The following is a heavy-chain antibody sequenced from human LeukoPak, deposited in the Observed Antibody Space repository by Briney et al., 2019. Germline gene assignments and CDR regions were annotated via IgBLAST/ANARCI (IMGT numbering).Heavy chain of an antibody. CDR2: ISGSGGST. CDR1: GFTFSTYG. Sequence: GGTLRLSCVASGFTFSTYGMSWVRQAPGKGLEWVSAISGSGGSTYYADSVKGRFTISRDNSKDTLYLQMNSLRAEDTAVYYCAKDGGEYYDILTGYYPRLYYMDVWGKGTTVTISS. CDR3: AKDGGEYYDILTGYYPRLYYMDV. J-gene: IGHJ6*03. V-gene: IGHV3-23*01. D-gene: IGHD3-9*01.